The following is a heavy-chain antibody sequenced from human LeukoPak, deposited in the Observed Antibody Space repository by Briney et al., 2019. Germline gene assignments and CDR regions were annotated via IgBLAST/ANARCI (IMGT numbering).Heavy chain of an antibody. V-gene: IGHV3-21*04. CDR2: TSSSSAYT. Sequence: PGGSLRLSCAASGFTFSSFSMIWVRQAPGKGLEWVSSTSSSSAYTFYAESGKGRFTISRDNAKNSMFLQMNSLRAEDTAVYYCASLLVAGVASVDYWGQGTLVTVSS. D-gene: IGHD6-19*01. CDR1: GFTFSSFS. J-gene: IGHJ4*02. CDR3: ASLLVAGVASVDY.